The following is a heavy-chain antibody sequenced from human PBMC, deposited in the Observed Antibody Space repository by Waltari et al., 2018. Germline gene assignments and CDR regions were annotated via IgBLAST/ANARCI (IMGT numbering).Heavy chain of an antibody. V-gene: IGHV4-59*01. CDR1: GGSISSYY. J-gene: IGHJ6*03. CDR3: ASVMTTFPYYYYYMDV. D-gene: IGHD3-16*01. CDR2: SYYSGST. Sequence: QVQLQESGPGLVKPSETLSLTCPVSGGSISSYYWRWIRQPPGTGLEWIGYSYYSGSTNYNPSCKSRVTISVDTSKNQFSLKLSSGAVADTAVYYCASVMTTFPYYYYYMDVWGKGTTVTVSS.